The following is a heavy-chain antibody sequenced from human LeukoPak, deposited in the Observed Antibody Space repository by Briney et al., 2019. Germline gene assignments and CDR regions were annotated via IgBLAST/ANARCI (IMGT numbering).Heavy chain of an antibody. V-gene: IGHV3-23*01. J-gene: IGHJ4*02. CDR3: ANRDGYLPYNFDY. Sequence: GGSLSLSCAASGFTLSSYAMSWVRQAPGKGLEWVSAISGSGGSTYYADSVKGRFTISRDNSKNTLYLQMNSLRAEDTAVYYCANRDGYLPYNFDYWGQGTLVTVSS. CDR2: ISGSGGST. CDR1: GFTLSSYA. D-gene: IGHD5-24*01.